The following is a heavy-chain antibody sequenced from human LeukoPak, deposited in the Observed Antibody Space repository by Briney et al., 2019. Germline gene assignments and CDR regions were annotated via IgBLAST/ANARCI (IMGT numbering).Heavy chain of an antibody. Sequence: PSETLSLTCTVSGGSISSYYWSWIRQPPGKGLEWIGYIYYSGSTNYNPSLKSRVTISVDTSKNQFSLKLSSVTAADTAVYYCARLPVRYTIRGPLGMDVWGQGTTVTVSS. CDR1: GGSISSYY. V-gene: IGHV4-59*08. CDR3: ARLPVRYTIRGPLGMDV. D-gene: IGHD3-10*01. J-gene: IGHJ6*02. CDR2: IYYSGST.